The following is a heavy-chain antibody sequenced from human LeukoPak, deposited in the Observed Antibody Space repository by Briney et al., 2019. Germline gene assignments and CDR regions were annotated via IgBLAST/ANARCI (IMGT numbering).Heavy chain of an antibody. CDR3: ARDRGNRFLEWVFDY. CDR1: GFTFSSYW. J-gene: IGHJ4*02. V-gene: IGHV3-74*01. D-gene: IGHD3-3*01. Sequence: GGFLRLSCAASGFTFSSYWMHWVRQAPGKGLVWVSRINSDGSSTSYADSVKGRFTISRDNAKNTLYLQMNSLRAEDTAVYYCARDRGNRFLEWVFDYWGQGTLVTVSS. CDR2: INSDGSST.